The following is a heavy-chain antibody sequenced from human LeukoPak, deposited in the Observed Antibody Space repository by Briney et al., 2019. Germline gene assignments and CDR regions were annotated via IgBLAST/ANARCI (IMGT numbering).Heavy chain of an antibody. CDR3: AKVSGSYCDYYGMDV. CDR2: ISSSGSTI. V-gene: IGHV3-11*01. D-gene: IGHD1-26*01. J-gene: IGHJ6*02. CDR1: GFTFSDYY. Sequence: GGSLRLSCAASGFTFSDYYMSWIRQAPGKGVEWVSYISSSGSTIYYADSVKGRFTISRDNAKNSLYLQMNSLRAEDTAVYYCAKVSGSYCDYYGMDVWGQGTTVTVSS.